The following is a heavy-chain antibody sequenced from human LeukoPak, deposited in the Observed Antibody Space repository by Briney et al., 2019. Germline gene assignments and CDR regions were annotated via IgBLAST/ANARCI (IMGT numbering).Heavy chain of an antibody. V-gene: IGHV4-59*01. D-gene: IGHD6-13*01. CDR3: ARSVGSNWSYFFDY. J-gene: IGHJ4*02. Sequence: SETLSLTCTVSGGSISSFHWNWIRQSPGRGLEWIGYIYGGGVTNYNPSLRFRGTMSLDTSKNKCSLNLKSVTAEDTAVYYCARSVGSNWSYFFDYWGQGTLVTVSS. CDR1: GGSISSFH. CDR2: IYGGGVT.